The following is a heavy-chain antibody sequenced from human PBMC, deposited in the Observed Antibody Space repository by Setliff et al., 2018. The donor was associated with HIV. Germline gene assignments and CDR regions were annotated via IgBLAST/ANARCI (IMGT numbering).Heavy chain of an antibody. CDR3: ARLDWFSKNFDF. J-gene: IGHJ4*02. V-gene: IGHV4-4*02. CDR2: AYHRGNT. D-gene: IGHD3-3*01. CDR1: GGSITSSNW. Sequence: PSETLSLTCAVSGGSITSSNWWSWVRQPPGKGLEWIGEAYHRGNTNYNPSLKSRVTMSVDKSLNQVSLKLSSVTAADTAVYFCARLDWFSKNFDFWGQGTLVTVSS.